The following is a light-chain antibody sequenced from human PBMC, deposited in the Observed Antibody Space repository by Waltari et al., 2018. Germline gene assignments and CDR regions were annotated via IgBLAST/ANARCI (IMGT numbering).Light chain of an antibody. J-gene: IGKJ1*01. CDR2: WAS. Sequence: DIVMTQSPDSLAVSLGERATINCKSSQSVLDRSNNYNYLAWYPQKPGQPPKLLIYWASTRESGVPDRFSGSGSGTDFTLTISSLQAEDVAVYYCQQYYSVPPTFGQGTKVEIK. V-gene: IGKV4-1*01. CDR3: QQYYSVPPT. CDR1: QSVLDRSNNYNY.